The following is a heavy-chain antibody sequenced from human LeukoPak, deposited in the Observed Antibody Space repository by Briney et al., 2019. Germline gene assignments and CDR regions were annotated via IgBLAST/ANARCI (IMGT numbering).Heavy chain of an antibody. V-gene: IGHV3-74*01. CDR1: GFTFSGYW. CDR2: IKSDGSST. D-gene: IGHD2-15*01. Sequence: VGSLRLSCAASGFTFSGYWMHWVRQAPGKGLVWVSRIKSDGSSTTYADSVKGRFTISRDNAKNTLYLEMNSLRAEDTAVYYCARTFAAAHIDYWGQGTLVTVSS. J-gene: IGHJ4*02. CDR3: ARTFAAAHIDY.